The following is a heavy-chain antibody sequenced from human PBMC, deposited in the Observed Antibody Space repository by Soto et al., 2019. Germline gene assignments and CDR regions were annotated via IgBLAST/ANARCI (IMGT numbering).Heavy chain of an antibody. CDR3: ARDQGGRIAVAGAYFDY. D-gene: IGHD6-19*01. CDR2: IYYSGST. V-gene: IGHV4-39*07. Sequence: SETLSLTCTVSGGSISSSSYYWGWIRQPPGKGLEWIGSIYYSGSTYYNPSLKSRVTISVDTSKNQFSLKLSSVTAADTAVYYCARDQGGRIAVAGAYFDYWGQGTLVTVSS. J-gene: IGHJ4*02. CDR1: GGSISSSSYY.